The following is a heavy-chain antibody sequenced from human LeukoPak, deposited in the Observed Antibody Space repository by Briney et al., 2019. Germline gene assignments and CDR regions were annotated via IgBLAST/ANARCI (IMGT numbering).Heavy chain of an antibody. CDR1: GGTFSSYA. D-gene: IGHD3-22*01. CDR3: ARAHDSSGYQAY. CDR2: IIPMYDTP. Sequence: SVKVSCKASGGTFSSYAISWVRQAPGQGLEWMGGIIPMYDTPNYAQKFQGRVTITADKSTSTAYMELSSLRSEDTAVYYCARAHDSSGYQAYWGQGTLVTVAS. V-gene: IGHV1-69*06. J-gene: IGHJ4*02.